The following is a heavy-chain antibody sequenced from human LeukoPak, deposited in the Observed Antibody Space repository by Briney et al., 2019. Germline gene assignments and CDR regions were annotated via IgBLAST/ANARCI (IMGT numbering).Heavy chain of an antibody. CDR2: IKQDGSEK. CDR1: GFTFTGYW. V-gene: IGHV3-7*01. D-gene: IGHD3-10*02. Sequence: GGSLRLSCAASGFTFTGYWMNWVRQAPGKGLEWLANIKQDGSEKNYVDSVRGRFTISRDNAKNSLYLQMDSLRAEDTAVYYCAELGITMIGGVWGKGTTVTISS. J-gene: IGHJ6*04. CDR3: AELGITMIGGV.